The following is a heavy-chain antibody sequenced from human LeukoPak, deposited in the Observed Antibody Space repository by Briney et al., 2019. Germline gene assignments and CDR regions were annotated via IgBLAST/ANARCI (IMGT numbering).Heavy chain of an antibody. Sequence: GGSLRLSCAASGFTFSSYWMHWVRQAPGKGLVWVSRINSDGSSTSYADSVKGRFTISRDNAKNSLYLQMNSLRAEDTALYYCAKDAGGYYYYYMGVWGKGTTVTISS. CDR2: INSDGSST. V-gene: IGHV3-74*01. D-gene: IGHD3-10*01. J-gene: IGHJ6*03. CDR3: AKDAGGYYYYYMGV. CDR1: GFTFSSYW.